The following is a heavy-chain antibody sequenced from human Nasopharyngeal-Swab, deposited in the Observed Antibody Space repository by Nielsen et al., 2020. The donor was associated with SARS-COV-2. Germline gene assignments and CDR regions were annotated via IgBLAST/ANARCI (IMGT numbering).Heavy chain of an antibody. D-gene: IGHD5-18*01. J-gene: IGHJ6*02. CDR3: ARNGYSYGYSPLWLVRDYYYYGMDV. Sequence: GESLKISCAASGFTVSSNYMSWVRQAPGKGPEWVSVIYSGGSTYYADSVKGRFTISRDNSKNTLYLQMNSLRAEDTAVYYCARNGYSYGYSPLWLVRDYYYYGMDVWGQGTTVTVSS. V-gene: IGHV3-53*01. CDR1: GFTVSSNY. CDR2: IYSGGST.